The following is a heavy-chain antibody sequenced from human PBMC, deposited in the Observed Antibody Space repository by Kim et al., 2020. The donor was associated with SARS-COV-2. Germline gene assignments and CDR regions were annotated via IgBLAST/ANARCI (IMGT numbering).Heavy chain of an antibody. CDR3: ARDPDSGSYAKEAFDI. CDR2: ISSSSSYI. CDR1: GFTFSSYS. D-gene: IGHD1-26*01. V-gene: IGHV3-21*01. J-gene: IGHJ3*02. Sequence: GGSLRLSCAASGFTFSSYSMNWVRQAPGKGLEWVSSISSSSSYIYYADSVKGRFTISRDNAKNSLYLQMNSLRAEDTAVYYCARDPDSGSYAKEAFDIWGQGTMVTVSS.